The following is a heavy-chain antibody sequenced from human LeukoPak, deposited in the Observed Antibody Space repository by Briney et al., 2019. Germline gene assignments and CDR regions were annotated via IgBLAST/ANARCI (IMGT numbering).Heavy chain of an antibody. Sequence: GGSLRLSCAASGFTFSNSWMNWFRQAPGRLEWVANINHDGSEKNYVDSVEGRFTITRDNTKKSLYLQMNSLGAEDTAVYYCANQWDHSSSSWYTDYFDYWGQGTLVTVSS. D-gene: IGHD6-13*01. J-gene: IGHJ4*02. CDR1: GFTFSNSW. CDR3: ANQWDHSSSSWYTDYFDY. CDR2: INHDGSEK. V-gene: IGHV3-7*01.